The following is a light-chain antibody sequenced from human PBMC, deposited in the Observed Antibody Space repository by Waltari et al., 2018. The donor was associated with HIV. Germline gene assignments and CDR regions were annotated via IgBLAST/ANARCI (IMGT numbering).Light chain of an antibody. CDR3: YSTDSSENCWV. J-gene: IGLJ3*02. Sequence: SSALTQPPSVSVSPGQTPRITCSGDALPKTYAYWYQQKSGQAPVLVAYEDNKRPSGIPEGFSGSTSGTMATLTISGAQVEEEGDYYCYSTDSSENCWVFGGGTKLTVL. CDR2: EDN. V-gene: IGLV3-10*01. CDR1: ALPKTY.